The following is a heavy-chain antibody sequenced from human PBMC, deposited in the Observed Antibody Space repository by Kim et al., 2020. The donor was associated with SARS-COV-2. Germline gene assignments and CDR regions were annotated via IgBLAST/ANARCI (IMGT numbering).Heavy chain of an antibody. CDR2: ISAYNGNT. Sequence: ASVKVSCKASGYTFTSYGISWVRQAPGQGLEWMGWISAYNGNTNYAQKLQGRVTMTTDTSTSTAYMELRSLRSDDTAVYYCARDRFVEMATIKPQPSDYWGQGTLVTVSS. CDR1: GYTFTSYG. D-gene: IGHD5-12*01. J-gene: IGHJ4*02. V-gene: IGHV1-18*01. CDR3: ARDRFVEMATIKPQPSDY.